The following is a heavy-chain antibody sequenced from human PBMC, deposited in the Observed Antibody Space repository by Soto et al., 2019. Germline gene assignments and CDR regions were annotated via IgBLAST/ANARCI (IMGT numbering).Heavy chain of an antibody. J-gene: IGHJ4*02. CDR1: GFTFSDYY. CDR2: ISSSSSYT. Sequence: GGSLRLSCAASGFTFSDYYMSWIRQAPGKGLEWVSYISSSSSYTNYADSVKGRFTISRDNAKNSLYLQMNSLRAADTAVYYCARAELGNIDYWGQGTLVTVSS. CDR3: ARAELGNIDY. V-gene: IGHV3-11*06. D-gene: IGHD7-27*01.